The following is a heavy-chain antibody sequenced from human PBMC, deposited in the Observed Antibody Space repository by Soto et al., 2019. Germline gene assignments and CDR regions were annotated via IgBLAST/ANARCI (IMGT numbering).Heavy chain of an antibody. CDR3: AKYNCISTSCYRLYNWFDP. J-gene: IGHJ5*02. CDR1: GFTFSSYG. D-gene: IGHD2-2*01. Sequence: QVQLVESGGGVVQPGRSLRLSCAASGFTFSSYGMHWVRQAPGKGLEWVAVISYGGSNKYYADSVKGRFNISRDNSKNTLYLQMNNLRAEDTAVYYFAKYNCISTSCYRLYNWFDPWGQGTLVTVSS. CDR2: ISYGGSNK. V-gene: IGHV3-30*18.